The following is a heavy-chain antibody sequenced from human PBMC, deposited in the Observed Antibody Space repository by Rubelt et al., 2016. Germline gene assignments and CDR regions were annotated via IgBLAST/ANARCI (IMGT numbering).Heavy chain of an antibody. J-gene: IGHJ4*02. CDR1: GFIFSTYW. V-gene: IGHV3-7*03. Sequence: GGSLRLSCSASGFIFSTYWMTWVRQAPGKGLEWVANIRQDGSEKYYVDSVKGRFTISRDNAKSSLSLQMISLRADDTAVYYCATDYLGYWGQGTLATVSS. CDR2: IRQDGSEK. CDR3: ATDYLGY.